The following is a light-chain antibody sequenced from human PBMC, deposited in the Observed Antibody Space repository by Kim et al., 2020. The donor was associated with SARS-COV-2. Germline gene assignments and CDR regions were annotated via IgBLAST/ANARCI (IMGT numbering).Light chain of an antibody. CDR3: QQSVKIPYS. CDR1: QSMGKK. Sequence: SASVGERTTIMCRASQSMGKKLNWYQQKPGKAPTILIYFASSLQGGVPSRFSGSGSGTDFTLTNSSLQPEDFATYYCQQSVKIPYSFGQGNKLEI. V-gene: IGKV1-39*01. J-gene: IGKJ2*03. CDR2: FAS.